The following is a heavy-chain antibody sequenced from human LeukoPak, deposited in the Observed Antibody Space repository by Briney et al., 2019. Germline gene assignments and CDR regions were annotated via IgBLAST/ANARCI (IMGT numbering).Heavy chain of an antibody. J-gene: IGHJ4*02. CDR1: GYTFTSYD. D-gene: IGHD3-16*01. CDR2: MNPNSGNT. V-gene: IGHV1-8*01. CDR3: ARGNRPWGSGDY. Sequence: ASVKVSCKASGYTFTSYDINWVRQATGQGLEWRGGMNPNSGNTGYAQKFQGRVTMTRNTSISTAYMVLSSRRSEDTAVYYCARGNRPWGSGDYWGQGTLVTVSS.